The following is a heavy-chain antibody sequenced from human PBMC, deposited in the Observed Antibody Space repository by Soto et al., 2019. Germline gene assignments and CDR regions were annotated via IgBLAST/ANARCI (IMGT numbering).Heavy chain of an antibody. D-gene: IGHD6-13*01. CDR2: IDPSDSYT. CDR3: ARSMYSSSFIGMEV. CDR1: GYSFTSYW. Sequence: GESLKISWKGSGYSFTSYWISWVRQMPGKGLEWMGRIDPSDSYTNYSPSFQGHVTISADKSISTAYLQWSSLKASDTAMYYCARSMYSSSFIGMEVWGQGTTVTVSS. J-gene: IGHJ6*02. V-gene: IGHV5-10-1*01.